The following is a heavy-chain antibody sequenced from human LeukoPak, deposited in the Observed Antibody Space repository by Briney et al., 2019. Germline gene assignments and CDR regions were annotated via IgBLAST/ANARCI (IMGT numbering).Heavy chain of an antibody. CDR2: ISSSSSYI. J-gene: IGHJ3*02. CDR1: GFTFSSYA. V-gene: IGHV3-21*01. Sequence: PGGSLRLSCAASGFTFSSYAMSWVRQAPGKGLEWVSSISSSSSYIYYADSVKGRFTISRDNAKNSLYLQMNSLRAEDTAVYYCARDYIAAADAFDIWGQGTMVTVSS. D-gene: IGHD6-13*01. CDR3: ARDYIAAADAFDI.